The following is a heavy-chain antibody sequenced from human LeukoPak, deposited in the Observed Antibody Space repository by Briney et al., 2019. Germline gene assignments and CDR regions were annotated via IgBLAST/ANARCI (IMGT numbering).Heavy chain of an antibody. CDR2: IYYSGST. Sequence: SETLSLTCTVSGGSISSYYWSWIRQPPGKGLEWIGYIYYSGSTNYNPSLKSRVTISVDTSKNQFSLKLGSVTAADTAVYYCARSGYDFWSGSSDYWGQGTLVTVSS. J-gene: IGHJ4*02. CDR1: GGSISSYY. V-gene: IGHV4-59*01. CDR3: ARSGYDFWSGSSDY. D-gene: IGHD3-3*01.